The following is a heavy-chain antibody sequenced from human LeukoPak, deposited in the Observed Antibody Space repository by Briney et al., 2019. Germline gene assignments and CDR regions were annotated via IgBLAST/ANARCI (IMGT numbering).Heavy chain of an antibody. CDR3: ARFPYDSSGYWGDAFDI. Sequence: SETLSLTCTVSGGSISSYYWSWIRQPPGKGLEWIGYIYYSGSTNYNPSLKSRVTISVDPSKNQFSLKLSSVTAADTAVYYCARFPYDSSGYWGDAFDIWGQGTMVTVSS. CDR1: GGSISSYY. D-gene: IGHD3-22*01. J-gene: IGHJ3*02. CDR2: IYYSGST. V-gene: IGHV4-59*08.